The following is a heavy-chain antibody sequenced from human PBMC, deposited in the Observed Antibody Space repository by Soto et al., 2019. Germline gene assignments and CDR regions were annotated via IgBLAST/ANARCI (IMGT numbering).Heavy chain of an antibody. Sequence: SQTLSLTCAISGDSVSSNSAAWNWIRQSPSRGLEWLGRTYYRSKWYNDYAVSVKSRITINPDTSKNQFSLQLNSVTPEDTAVYYCARDRGWGRSWYLNYYYGMDVWGQGTTVTVSS. CDR1: GDSVSSNSAA. CDR2: TYYRSKWYN. D-gene: IGHD6-13*01. V-gene: IGHV6-1*01. CDR3: ARDRGWGRSWYLNYYYGMDV. J-gene: IGHJ6*02.